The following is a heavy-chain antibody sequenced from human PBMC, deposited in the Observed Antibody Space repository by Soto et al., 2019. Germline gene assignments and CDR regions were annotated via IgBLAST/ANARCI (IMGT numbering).Heavy chain of an antibody. D-gene: IGHD1-20*01. J-gene: IGHJ4*02. Sequence: GGSLRLSCAASGFTFSRYGIHWVRQAPGKGLEWVAVISYDGSNKYYADSVKGRFTISRDNSKNTLYLQMNSLRAEDMAVYYCAKDITGVFDYWGQGTLVTVSS. CDR2: ISYDGSNK. CDR3: AKDITGVFDY. CDR1: GFTFSRYG. V-gene: IGHV3-30*18.